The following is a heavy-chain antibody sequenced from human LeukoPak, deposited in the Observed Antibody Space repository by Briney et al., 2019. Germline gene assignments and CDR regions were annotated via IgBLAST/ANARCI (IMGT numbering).Heavy chain of an antibody. D-gene: IGHD3-22*01. CDR1: GYTLTELS. V-gene: IGHV1-24*01. J-gene: IGHJ3*02. CDR3: ATQRRRITMIVVGNDAFDI. Sequence: ASVKVSCKVSGYTLTELSMHWVRQAPGKGLEWMGGFDTEDGETIYAQKFQGRVTMTEDTSTDTAYMELSSLRSEDTAVYYCATQRRRITMIVVGNDAFDIWGQGTMVTVSS. CDR2: FDTEDGET.